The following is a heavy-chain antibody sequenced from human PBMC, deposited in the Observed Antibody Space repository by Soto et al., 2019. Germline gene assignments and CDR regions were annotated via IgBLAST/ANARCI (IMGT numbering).Heavy chain of an antibody. J-gene: IGHJ4*02. D-gene: IGHD3-16*01. CDR2: ISATGGGT. CDR3: AKDRRAGGNSAFYFDF. CDR1: GFKFSNYA. Sequence: VSLRLSCAASGFKFSNYAMSWVRQAPGKGLEWVSLISATGGGTYYADSVKGRFTISRDNSHNTLYLQVHSLTAEDTAVYYCAKDRRAGGNSAFYFDFCGQRAQVTVSS. V-gene: IGHV3-23*01.